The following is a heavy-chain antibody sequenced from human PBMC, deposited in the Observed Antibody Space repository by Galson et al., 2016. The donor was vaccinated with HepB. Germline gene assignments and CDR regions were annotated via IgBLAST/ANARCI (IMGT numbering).Heavy chain of an antibody. CDR3: ARDHKEVTVEKYIHHRSDP. V-gene: IGHV3-30*04. D-gene: IGHD2-21*02. J-gene: IGHJ5*01. Sequence: SLRLSCAASGFTFSRYAMHWVRQAPGKGPEWVALVTYDGTNAYYTDAVKGRFTISRDNSKNMVYLQMDSLRTEDTAIYYCARDHKEVTVEKYIHHRSDPWGQGTLVTVSS. CDR1: GFTFSRYA. CDR2: VTYDGTNA.